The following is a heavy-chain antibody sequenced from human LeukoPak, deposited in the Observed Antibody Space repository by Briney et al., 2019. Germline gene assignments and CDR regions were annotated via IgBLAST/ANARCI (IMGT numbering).Heavy chain of an antibody. CDR2: IYYSGST. CDR1: GGSISSSRYY. V-gene: IGHV4-39*01. D-gene: IGHD3-10*01. J-gene: IGHJ5*02. CDR3: ARHKGYGSGSYGWFDP. Sequence: KPSETLSLTCTVSGGSISSSRYYWGWIRQPPGKGLEGIGSIYYSGSTYYNPSLKSRVTISVDASKNQFSLKLSSVTAADTAVYYCARHKGYGSGSYGWFDPWGQGTLVTVSS.